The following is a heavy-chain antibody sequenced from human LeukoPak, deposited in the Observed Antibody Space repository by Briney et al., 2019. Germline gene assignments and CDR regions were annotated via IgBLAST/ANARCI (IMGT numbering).Heavy chain of an antibody. Sequence: SETLPLTCTVSGGSNYWSWIRQPPGKGLEWIAYIHYSGRTNYNPSLKSRVTISVDTSKNQFSLKLSSVTAADTAVYYCARVSGMYSSSWPLYWGQGTLVAVSS. CDR3: ARVSGMYSSSWPLY. CDR1: GGSNY. J-gene: IGHJ4*02. V-gene: IGHV4-59*08. D-gene: IGHD6-13*01. CDR2: IHYSGRT.